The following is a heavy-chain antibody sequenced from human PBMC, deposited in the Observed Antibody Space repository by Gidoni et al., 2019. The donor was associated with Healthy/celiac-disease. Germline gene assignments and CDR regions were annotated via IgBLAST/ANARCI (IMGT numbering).Heavy chain of an antibody. D-gene: IGHD4-17*01. CDR2: IYYSGST. CDR3: ASTLPNDYGDGRAFDI. CDR1: GGPISSSSYY. Sequence: QLQLQESGPGLVKPSETLSLTCTVSGGPISSSSYYWGWIRQPPGKGLEWIGSIYYSGSTYYNPSLKSRVTISVDTSKNQFSLKLSSVTAADTAVYYCASTLPNDYGDGRAFDIWGQGTMVTVSS. J-gene: IGHJ3*02. V-gene: IGHV4-39*01.